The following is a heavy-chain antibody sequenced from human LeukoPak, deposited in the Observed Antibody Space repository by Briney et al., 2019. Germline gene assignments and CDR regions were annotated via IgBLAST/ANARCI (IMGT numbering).Heavy chain of an antibody. CDR1: GYSFSTYA. Sequence: ASVKVSCKASGYSFSTYALSWVRQAPGQGLEWMGWINTNTGDPTYAQAFTGRFVFLLDTSVSTAYLQINSLKTDDSAVYYCARAFAIYGVAPFDLWGQGTLITVSS. CDR2: INTNTGDP. V-gene: IGHV7-4-1*02. J-gene: IGHJ5*02. CDR3: ARAFAIYGVAPFDL. D-gene: IGHD3-3*01.